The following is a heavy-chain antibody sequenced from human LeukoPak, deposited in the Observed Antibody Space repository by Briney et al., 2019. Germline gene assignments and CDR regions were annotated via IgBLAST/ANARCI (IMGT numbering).Heavy chain of an antibody. Sequence: SETLSFTCTVSGGSISSYYWSWIRQPPGKGLEWIGYIYYSGSTNYNPSLKSRVTISVDTSKNQFSLKLSSVTAADTAVYYCARELRYSSGFQHWGQGTLVTVSS. J-gene: IGHJ1*01. V-gene: IGHV4-59*01. CDR2: IYYSGST. D-gene: IGHD3-9*01. CDR1: GGSISSYY. CDR3: ARELRYSSGFQH.